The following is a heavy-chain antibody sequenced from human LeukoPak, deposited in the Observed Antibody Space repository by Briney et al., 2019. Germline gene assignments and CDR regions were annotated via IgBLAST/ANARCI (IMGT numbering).Heavy chain of an antibody. V-gene: IGHV1-46*01. D-gene: IGHD6-19*01. CDR2: INPSGGGT. CDR1: GYTFTSYY. CDR3: ARDGDTSSGWYGYFDY. Sequence: ASVKVSCKASGYTFTSYYMHWVRQAPGQGLEWMAVINPSGGGTSYAQNFLGRVTMTRDTSTSTVYMELSSLRSEDTAVYYCARDGDTSSGWYGYFDYWGQGTLVTVSS. J-gene: IGHJ4*02.